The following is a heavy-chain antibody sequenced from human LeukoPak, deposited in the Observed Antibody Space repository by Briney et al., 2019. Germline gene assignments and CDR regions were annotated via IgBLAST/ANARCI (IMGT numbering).Heavy chain of an antibody. CDR1: GGSISSYY. CDR2: IYTSGST. V-gene: IGHV4-4*07. D-gene: IGHD3-22*01. J-gene: IGHJ2*01. Sequence: SETLSLTCTVSGGSISSYYWSWIRQPAGKGLEWIGRIYTSGSTNYNPSLKSRVTMSVDTSKNQFSLKLSSVTAADTAVYYCARDGLKSYYYDSSGYYYLWYFDLWGRGTLVTVSS. CDR3: ARDGLKSYYYDSSGYYYLWYFDL.